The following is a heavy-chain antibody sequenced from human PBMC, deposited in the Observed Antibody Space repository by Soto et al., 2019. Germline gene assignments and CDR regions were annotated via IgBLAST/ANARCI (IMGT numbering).Heavy chain of an antibody. CDR1: GFTFSSYG. CDR3: AKEGRYYDSSGYYFSVFGY. CDR2: ISYDGSNK. Sequence: GGSLRLSCAASGFTFSSYGMHWVRQAPGKGLEWVAVISYDGSNKYYADSVKGRFTISRDNSKNTLYLQMNSLRAEDTAVYYCAKEGRYYDSSGYYFSVFGYWGQGTLVTVSS. V-gene: IGHV3-30*18. J-gene: IGHJ4*02. D-gene: IGHD3-22*01.